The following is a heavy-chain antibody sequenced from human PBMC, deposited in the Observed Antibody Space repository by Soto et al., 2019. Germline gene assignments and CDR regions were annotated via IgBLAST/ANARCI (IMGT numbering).Heavy chain of an antibody. CDR2: ISSSGSTI. D-gene: IGHD3-22*01. Sequence: QVQLVESGGGLVKPGGSLRLSCAASGFTFSDYYMSWIRQAPGKGLEWVSYISSSGSTIYYADSVKGRFTISRDNAKNSLYLQMNSLRAEDTAVYYCARTIPPAGYYYDSRGSTGWFDPWGQGTLVTVSS. CDR3: ARTIPPAGYYYDSRGSTGWFDP. J-gene: IGHJ5*02. V-gene: IGHV3-11*01. CDR1: GFTFSDYY.